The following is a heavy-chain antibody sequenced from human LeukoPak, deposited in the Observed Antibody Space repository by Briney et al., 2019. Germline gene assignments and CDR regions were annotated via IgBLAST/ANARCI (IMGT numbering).Heavy chain of an antibody. Sequence: PGGSLRLSCAASGFTFSSYEMNWVRQPPAKGLEWVSYISSSGSTIYYADSVKGRFTISRDNAKNSLYLQMDSLRAEDTAVYYCAELGITMIGGVWGKGTTVTISS. CDR3: AELGITMIGGV. V-gene: IGHV3-48*03. J-gene: IGHJ6*04. CDR1: GFTFSSYE. D-gene: IGHD3-10*02. CDR2: ISSSGSTI.